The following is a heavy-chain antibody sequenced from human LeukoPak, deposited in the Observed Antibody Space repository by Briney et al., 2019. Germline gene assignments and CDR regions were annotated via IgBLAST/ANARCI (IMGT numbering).Heavy chain of an antibody. Sequence: SETLSLTCTVSGGSISSYFWSWIRQPPGKGLEWIGYIYYSGTTNYNPSLKGRVTISVDTSKNQFSLKLSSVTAADTAVFYCARDTGHQLSRRNYYAMDVWGQGTTVTVSS. CDR1: GGSISSYF. CDR3: ARDTGHQLSRRNYYAMDV. V-gene: IGHV4-59*01. CDR2: IYYSGTT. D-gene: IGHD2-2*01. J-gene: IGHJ6*02.